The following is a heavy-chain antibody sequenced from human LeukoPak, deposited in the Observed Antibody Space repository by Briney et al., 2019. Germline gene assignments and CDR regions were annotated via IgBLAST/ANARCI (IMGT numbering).Heavy chain of an antibody. D-gene: IGHD1-26*01. CDR2: INDDETST. Sequence: PGGSLRLSCAASGFTFSSYWMSWVRQVPGKGLEWVSRINDDETSTTYAESVKGRFTISRDNAKNTLFLQMNSLRAKDTAVYYCATTGSGSYYDYWGQGTLVTVSS. CDR3: ATTGSGSYYDY. CDR1: GFTFSSYW. V-gene: IGHV3-74*01. J-gene: IGHJ4*02.